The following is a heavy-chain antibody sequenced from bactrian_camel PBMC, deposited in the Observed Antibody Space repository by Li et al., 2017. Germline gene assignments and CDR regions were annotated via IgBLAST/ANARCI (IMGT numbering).Heavy chain of an antibody. CDR2: INSGGGAT. D-gene: IGHD2*01. V-gene: IGHV3S25*01. J-gene: IGHJ4*01. Sequence: QLVESGGGSVQAGGSLSLSCTASGFTFSSYWMYWVRQALGKGLEWVSAINSGGGATYYADSVKGRFTISRDNATNTVYLQMNSLKPEDAAVYYCVSLVGRPLVHQGTQVTVS. CDR1: GFTFSSYW.